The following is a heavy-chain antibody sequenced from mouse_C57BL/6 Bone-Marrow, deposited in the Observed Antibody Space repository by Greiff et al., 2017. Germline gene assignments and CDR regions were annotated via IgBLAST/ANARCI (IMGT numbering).Heavy chain of an antibody. CDR3: VTMYYDYDRFAC. D-gene: IGHD2-4*01. CDR2: IDAENGDT. Sequence: VQLQQSGAGLVRPGASVKLSCTASGFNIKDDYMHWVKQRPEQGLEWIGWIDAENGDTEYASKFQGRVTITADTASNTAYLQLSNLTSEDTAVYYCVTMYYDYDRFACWGQGTLVTVSA. J-gene: IGHJ3*01. V-gene: IGHV14-4*01. CDR1: GFNIKDDY.